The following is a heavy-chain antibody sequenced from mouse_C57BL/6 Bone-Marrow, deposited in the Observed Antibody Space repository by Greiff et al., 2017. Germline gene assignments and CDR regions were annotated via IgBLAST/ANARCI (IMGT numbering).Heavy chain of an antibody. CDR3: SRQVTTVPATKYFDV. D-gene: IGHD1-1*01. CDR2: ISGGGGNT. CDR1: GFTFSSYT. V-gene: IGHV5-9*01. J-gene: IGHJ1*03. Sequence: EVKLMESGGGLVKPGGSLKLSCAASGFTFSSYTMSWVRQTPEKRLQWVAAISGGGGNTSYPDSVKGRFTISRDNDRNILYLQMSSLRSEDTALYYCSRQVTTVPATKYFDVWGTGTTVTVSS.